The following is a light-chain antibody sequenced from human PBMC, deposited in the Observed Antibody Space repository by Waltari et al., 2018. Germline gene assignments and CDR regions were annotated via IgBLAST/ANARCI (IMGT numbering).Light chain of an antibody. V-gene: IGKV1-17*01. CDR2: DAS. CDR3: LQYNSAPYS. CDR1: QGINNY. J-gene: IGKJ2*03. Sequence: DIQMTQSPSSLSASVGDRVTITCRASQGINNYLNWYQQKPGKAPKRLIYDASSLQSGVPSRCSGSGSGTVFTLTISSLQPEDFATYYCLQYNSAPYSFGQGTKVEIK.